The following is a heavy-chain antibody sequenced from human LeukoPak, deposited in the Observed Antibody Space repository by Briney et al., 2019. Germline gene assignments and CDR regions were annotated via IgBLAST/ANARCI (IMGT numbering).Heavy chain of an antibody. CDR2: INHSGST. CDR3: ARGRRLTFGGVIVPRSNWFDP. V-gene: IGHV4-34*01. Sequence: SETLSLTCAVYGGSFSGYYWSWIRQPPGKGLEWVGEINHSGSTNYNPSLKSRTTISVDTSKNQFSLKLSSVTAADTAVYYCARGRRLTFGGVIVPRSNWFDPWGQGTLVTVSS. CDR1: GGSFSGYY. D-gene: IGHD3-16*02. J-gene: IGHJ5*02.